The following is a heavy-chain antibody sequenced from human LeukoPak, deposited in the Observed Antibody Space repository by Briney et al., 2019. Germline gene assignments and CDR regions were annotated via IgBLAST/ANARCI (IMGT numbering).Heavy chain of an antibody. V-gene: IGHV3-74*01. D-gene: IGHD2-2*02. CDR2: INGDGTTI. CDR1: GFTFSSYW. J-gene: IGHJ6*02. CDR3: ARDQDIVVVPAAINGMDV. Sequence: GGSLRLSCAASGFTFSSYWMHWVRQAPGKGLVWISRINGDGTTIYYADPVKGRFTISRDNAKNSLYLQMNSLRAEDTAVYYCARDQDIVVVPAAINGMDVWGQGTTVTVSS.